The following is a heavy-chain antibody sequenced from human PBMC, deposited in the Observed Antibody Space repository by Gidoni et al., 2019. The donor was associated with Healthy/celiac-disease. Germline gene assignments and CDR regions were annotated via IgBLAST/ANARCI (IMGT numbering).Heavy chain of an antibody. CDR2: IWYDGSNK. CDR1: GVTFRSYG. V-gene: IGHV3-33*01. Sequence: QVQLVESGGGVVQPGRSLRLSCVASGVTFRSYGMHWVRQAPGKGLEWVAVIWYDGSNKYYADSVKVRFTLSRDNSKNTLYLQMNSLRAEDTAVYYCARVSNDFWSGYHPFDYWGQGTLVTVSS. J-gene: IGHJ4*02. CDR3: ARVSNDFWSGYHPFDY. D-gene: IGHD3-3*01.